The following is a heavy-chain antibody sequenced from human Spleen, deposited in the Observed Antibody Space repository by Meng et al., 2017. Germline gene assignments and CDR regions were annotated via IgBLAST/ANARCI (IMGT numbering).Heavy chain of an antibody. CDR1: SGSF. D-gene: IGHD4-23*01. CDR3: ARGGYDNGGSRYMVFDY. V-gene: IGHV4-34*01. J-gene: IGHJ4*02. CDR2: INHSGST. Sequence: QVQLQQWGAGLLKPSETLSLTCAVYSGSFWNWIRQPPGKGLEWIGEINHSGSTQYNPSLKSRVTMSVDTSKNQFSLKLSSVTAADTAVYYCARGGYDNGGSRYMVFDYWGQGTLVTVSS.